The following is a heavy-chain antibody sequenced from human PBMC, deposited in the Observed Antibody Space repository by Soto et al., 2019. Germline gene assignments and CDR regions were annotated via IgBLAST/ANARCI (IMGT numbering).Heavy chain of an antibody. CDR3: ARDRLRLGELSLIGYFDY. D-gene: IGHD3-16*02. CDR1: GFTFTSYA. CDR2: ISYDGINE. J-gene: IGHJ4*02. Sequence: QVQLVESGGSVVQPGRSLRLSCEASGFTFTSYAMHWVHQAPGKELEWVAVISYDGINEYYADSVKGRFTISRDNSKNTLFLQMSSLRVEDTAVYFCARDRLRLGELSLIGYFDYWGQGTLVTVSS. V-gene: IGHV3-30*15.